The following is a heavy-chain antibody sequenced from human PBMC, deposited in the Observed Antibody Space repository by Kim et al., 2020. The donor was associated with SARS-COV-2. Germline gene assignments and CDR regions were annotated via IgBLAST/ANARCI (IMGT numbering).Heavy chain of an antibody. CDR3: ARFPDLSGYSSSWVWFDP. CDR1: GFTFSDYY. Sequence: GGSLRLSCAASGFTFSDYYMSWIRQAPGKELEWVSYISSSSSYTNYADSVKGRFTISRDNAKNSLYLQMNSLRAEDTAVYYCARFPDLSGYSSSWVWFDPWGQGTLVTVSS. CDR2: ISSSSSYT. V-gene: IGHV3-11*03. J-gene: IGHJ5*02. D-gene: IGHD6-13*01.